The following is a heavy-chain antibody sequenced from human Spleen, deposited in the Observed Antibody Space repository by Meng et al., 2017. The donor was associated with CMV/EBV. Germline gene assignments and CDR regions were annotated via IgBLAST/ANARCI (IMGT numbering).Heavy chain of an antibody. CDR1: GSTFNIYS. Sequence: ASVKVSCKASGSTFNIYSISWLRQAPGQGLEWMGGIIPIYASTRFAPKFQGRVAITRDTSITTAYMELNRLGSEDTAVYYCTRNWRKGKGWFDPWGQGTPVTVSS. CDR3: TRNWRKGKGWFDP. CDR2: IIPIYAST. D-gene: IGHD1-1*01. V-gene: IGHV1-8*01. J-gene: IGHJ5*02.